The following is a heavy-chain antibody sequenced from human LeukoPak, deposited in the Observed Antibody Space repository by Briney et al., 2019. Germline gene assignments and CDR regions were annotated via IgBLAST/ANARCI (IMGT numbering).Heavy chain of an antibody. CDR3: ARSVRRSSSYYFDY. CDR2: INPNSGGT. CDR1: GYTLTGYY. D-gene: IGHD6-6*01. V-gene: IGHV1-2*02. J-gene: IGHJ4*02. Sequence: GASVKVSCKASGYTLTGYYMHRVRQSPGHGLKWMGWINPNSGGTNYAQKLQGRVTMTRDKSISTAYMELSRLRSDDTAVYYCARSVRRSSSYYFDYWGQGTLVTVSS.